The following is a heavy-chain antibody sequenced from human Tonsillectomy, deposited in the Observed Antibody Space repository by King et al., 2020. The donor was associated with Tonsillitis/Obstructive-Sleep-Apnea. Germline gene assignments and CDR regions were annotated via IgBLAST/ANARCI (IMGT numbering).Heavy chain of an antibody. CDR3: ASADGSGSKFDY. V-gene: IGHV4-34*01. CDR1: GGSFSGYY. D-gene: IGHD3-10*01. Sequence: VQLQQWGAGLLKPSETLSLTCAVYGGSFSGYYWSWIRQPPGKGLEWIGEINHSGSTNYNPSLKSRVTISVDTSKNQFSLKLSSVTAADTAVYYCASADGSGSKFDYWGQGTLVTVSS. CDR2: INHSGST. J-gene: IGHJ4*02.